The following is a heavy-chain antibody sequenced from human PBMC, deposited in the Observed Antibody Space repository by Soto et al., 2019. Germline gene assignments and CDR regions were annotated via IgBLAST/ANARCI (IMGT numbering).Heavy chain of an antibody. D-gene: IGHD3-16*02. J-gene: IGHJ4*02. CDR3: ARGRPHPRNKYYDYVWGSNRYTNYFYY. Sequence: SATLSLTSAVYGGSFSGSYWSWSRQPPGKGLEWIREIHPSGSTNCNPSRKSRFTISAATSTNQFSRKLTSVTAADTAVYYCARGRPHPRNKYYDYVWGSNRYTNYFYYWGQGTLGTVSS. CDR2: IHPSGST. CDR1: GGSFSGSY. V-gene: IGHV4-34*01.